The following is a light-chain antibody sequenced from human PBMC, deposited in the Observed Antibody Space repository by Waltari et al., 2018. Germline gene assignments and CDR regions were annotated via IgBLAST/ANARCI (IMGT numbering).Light chain of an antibody. J-gene: IGLJ1*01. CDR1: SSDVGGYDS. Sequence: QSALTQPRSVSGSPGQSVNISCTGTSSDVGGYDSVSWYQQHPGKAPKLMIYDVNKRPSGVPDRLSGSKSGNTAFLTISGLQGEDEADYYCCSFAGSPPYVFGTGTKVTVL. CDR3: CSFAGSPPYV. V-gene: IGLV2-11*01. CDR2: DVN.